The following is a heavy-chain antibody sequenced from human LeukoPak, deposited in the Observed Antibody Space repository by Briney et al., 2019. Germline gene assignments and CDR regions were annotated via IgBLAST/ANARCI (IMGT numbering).Heavy chain of an antibody. CDR3: ARTKFSWTDFDY. D-gene: IGHD6-13*01. J-gene: IGHJ4*02. V-gene: IGHV3-30*02. Sequence: GGSLRLSCAASGFSFSNFAMNWVRRAPGKGLEWVAFIRHDGSIKYYADSVKGRFTISRDNSKNMLYLQMNSLRAEDTAVYYCARTKFSWTDFDYWGQGTLVTVSS. CDR1: GFSFSNFA. CDR2: IRHDGSIK.